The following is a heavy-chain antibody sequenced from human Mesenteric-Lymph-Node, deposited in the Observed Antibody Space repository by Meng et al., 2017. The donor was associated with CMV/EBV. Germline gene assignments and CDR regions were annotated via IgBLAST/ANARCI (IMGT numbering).Heavy chain of an antibody. J-gene: IGHJ4*02. D-gene: IGHD6-6*01. V-gene: IGHV1-46*01. CDR3: ARDITAARLFGVGDY. Sequence: SGYTFTSYYMHWVRQAPGQGLEWMGIINPSGGSTSYAQKFQGRVTMTRDTSTSTVYMELSSLRSEDTAVYYCARDITAARLFGVGDYWGQGTLVTVSS. CDR1: GYTFTSYY. CDR2: INPSGGST.